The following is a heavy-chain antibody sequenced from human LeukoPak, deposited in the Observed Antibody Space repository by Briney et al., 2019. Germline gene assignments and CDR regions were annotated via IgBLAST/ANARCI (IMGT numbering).Heavy chain of an antibody. CDR1: GFTFSSYW. CDR2: INTDGSST. Sequence: GGSLRLSCAASGFTFSSYWMHWVRQAPGKGLVWVSRINTDGSSTSYADSVKGRFTISRDNAKNTLYLQMNSLRAEDTAVYYCAREEGGDYTGAFDIWGQGTMVTVSS. CDR3: AREEGGDYTGAFDI. V-gene: IGHV3-74*01. J-gene: IGHJ3*02. D-gene: IGHD4-17*01.